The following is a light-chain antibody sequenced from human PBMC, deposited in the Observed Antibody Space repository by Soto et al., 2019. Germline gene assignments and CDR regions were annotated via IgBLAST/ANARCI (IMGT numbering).Light chain of an antibody. CDR1: GSNVGSNT. CDR3: AAWDDSLNGRV. Sequence: QSVLTQPPSASGTPGQRVTISCSGSGSNVGSNTVNWYQQLPGTAPKLLLYNDNQRPSGVPDRFSGSRSGTSASLAINGLQSEDEADYYCAAWDDSLNGRVFGGGTKVTVL. V-gene: IGLV1-44*01. J-gene: IGLJ3*02. CDR2: NDN.